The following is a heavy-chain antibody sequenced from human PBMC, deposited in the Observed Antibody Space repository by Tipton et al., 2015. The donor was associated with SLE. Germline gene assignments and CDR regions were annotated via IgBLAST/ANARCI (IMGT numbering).Heavy chain of an antibody. CDR1: GFTFSSYG. V-gene: IGHV3-30*02. D-gene: IGHD2-15*01. Sequence: AASGFTFSSYGMHWVRQAPGKGLEWVAFIRYDGSNKYYADSVKGRFTISRDNSKNTLYLQMNSLRAEDTAVYYCARDGYCSGGSCSPVYWGQGTLVTVSS. CDR2: IRYDGSNK. J-gene: IGHJ4*02. CDR3: ARDGYCSGGSCSPVY.